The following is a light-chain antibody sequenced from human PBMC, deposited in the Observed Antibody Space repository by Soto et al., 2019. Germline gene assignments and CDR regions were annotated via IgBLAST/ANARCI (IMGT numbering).Light chain of an antibody. CDR3: SSYTSSSTLGV. Sequence: QSVLTQPASVSGSPGQSITISCTGTSSDVSGYNYVSWYQQHPGKAPKLMIYDVSNRPSGVSYRFSGSKSGNTASLTISGLQAEDEADYYCSSYTSSSTLGVFGTGTKVTVL. CDR2: DVS. V-gene: IGLV2-14*01. J-gene: IGLJ1*01. CDR1: SSDVSGYNY.